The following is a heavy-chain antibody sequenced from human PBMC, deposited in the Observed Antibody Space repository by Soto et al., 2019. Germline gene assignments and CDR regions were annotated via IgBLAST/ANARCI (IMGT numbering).Heavy chain of an antibody. CDR3: AKLSGIAVAGWVDY. J-gene: IGHJ4*02. CDR2: ISGSGGST. V-gene: IGHV3-23*01. D-gene: IGHD6-19*01. Sequence: EVQLLESGGGLVQPGGSLRLSCAASGFTFSSYAMSWVRQAPGKGLEWVSAISGSGGSTYYADSVKGRFTISRDNSKNTLYLQMNSLRAEDTAVYYCAKLSGIAVAGWVDYWGQGTLVTVSA. CDR1: GFTFSSYA.